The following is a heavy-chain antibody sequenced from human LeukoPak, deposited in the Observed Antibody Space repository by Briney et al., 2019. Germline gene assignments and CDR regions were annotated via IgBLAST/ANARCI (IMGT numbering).Heavy chain of an antibody. V-gene: IGHV4-59*12. CDR3: ARALGSSWPYDY. J-gene: IGHJ4*02. CDR1: CGSLSYFY. Sequence: PSETLSPTFTVSCGSLSYFYWAWVRQPPGKGLGWIGCVYCGGSTNYNPSLKSRVTISVDKSKNQFSLKLSSVTAADTAVYYCARALGSSWPYDYWGQGTLVTVSP. D-gene: IGHD6-13*01. CDR2: VYCGGST.